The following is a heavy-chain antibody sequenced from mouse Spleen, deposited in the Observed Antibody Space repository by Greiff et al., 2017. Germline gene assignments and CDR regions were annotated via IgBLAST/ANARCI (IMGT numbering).Heavy chain of an antibody. Sequence: EVKVEESGPGMVKPSQSLSLTCTVTGYSITSGYDWHWIRHFPGNKLEWMGYISYSGSTNYNPSLKSRISITHDTSKNHFFLKLNSVTTEDTATYYCAREDSSGSFAYWGQGTLVTVSA. CDR1: GYSITSGYD. D-gene: IGHD3-2*02. J-gene: IGHJ3*01. CDR2: ISYSGST. CDR3: AREDSSGSFAY. V-gene: IGHV3-1*01.